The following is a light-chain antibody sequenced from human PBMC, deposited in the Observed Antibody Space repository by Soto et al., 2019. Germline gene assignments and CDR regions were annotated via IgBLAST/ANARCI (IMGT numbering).Light chain of an antibody. Sequence: QSALTQPASVSGSPGQSITMSCTGTSSDVGSYNLVSWYQHHPGKAPKLMIFEVNKRPSGVSNRFSGSKSGNTASLTISGLQAEDEADYYCCSYAGISTWVFGGGTKLTVL. CDR3: CSYAGISTWV. J-gene: IGLJ3*02. CDR2: EVN. V-gene: IGLV2-23*02. CDR1: SSDVGSYNL.